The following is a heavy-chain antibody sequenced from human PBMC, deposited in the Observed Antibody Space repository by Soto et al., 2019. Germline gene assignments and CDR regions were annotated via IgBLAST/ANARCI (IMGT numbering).Heavy chain of an antibody. CDR2: IYYSGST. V-gene: IGHV4-39*02. J-gene: IGHJ3*02. D-gene: IGHD3-22*01. Sequence: SETLSLTCTVSGGSISSSSYYWGWIRQPPGKGLEWIGSIYYSGSTYYNPSLKSRVTISVDTSKNQFSLKLSSVTAADTAVYYCARDIGYYYDASGSIAIDIWCQATVVTVSS. CDR3: ARDIGYYYDASGSIAIDI. CDR1: GGSISSSSYY.